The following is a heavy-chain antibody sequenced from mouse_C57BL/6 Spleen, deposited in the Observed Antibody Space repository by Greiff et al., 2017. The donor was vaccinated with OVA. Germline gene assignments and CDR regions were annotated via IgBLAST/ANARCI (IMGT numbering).Heavy chain of an antibody. J-gene: IGHJ2*01. V-gene: IGHV1-62-2*01. Sequence: VQLQQSGAELVKPGASVKLSCQASGYTFTEYTIHWVKQRSGQGLEWIGWFYPGSGSIKYNEKFKDKATLTADKSSSTVYMVLSRLTSEDSAVYFCARHEDGYSNYGRYFDYWGQGTTLTVST. D-gene: IGHD2-5*01. CDR2: FYPGSGSI. CDR3: ARHEDGYSNYGRYFDY. CDR1: GYTFTEYT.